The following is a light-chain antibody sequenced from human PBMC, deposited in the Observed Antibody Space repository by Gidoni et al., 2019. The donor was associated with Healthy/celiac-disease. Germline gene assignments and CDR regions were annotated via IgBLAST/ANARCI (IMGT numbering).Light chain of an antibody. CDR2: EVS. CDR1: SSDAGGYNY. V-gene: IGLV2-8*01. CDR3: SSYAGSNNLV. J-gene: IGLJ2*01. Sequence: QSALTQPPSASGSPGQSVTISCTGTSSDAGGYNYVPWYQQHPGKAPKLMISEVSKRPSGVPDRFSGSKSGNTASLTVSGLQAEDEADYYCSSYAGSNNLVFGGGTKLTVL.